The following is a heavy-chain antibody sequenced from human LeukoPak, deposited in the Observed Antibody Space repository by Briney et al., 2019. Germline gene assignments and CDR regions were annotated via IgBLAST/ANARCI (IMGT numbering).Heavy chain of an antibody. CDR2: ISYDGSNK. V-gene: IGHV3-30-3*01. D-gene: IGHD1/OR15-1a*01. CDR1: GFTFSSYA. Sequence: GGSLRLSCAASGFTFSSYAMHWVRQAPGRGLEWVAVISYDGSNKYYADSVKGRFTISRDNSKNTLYLQMNSLRAEDTAMYYCAKGTKPVMTIPDYWGQGILVTVSS. J-gene: IGHJ4*02. CDR3: AKGTKPVMTIPDY.